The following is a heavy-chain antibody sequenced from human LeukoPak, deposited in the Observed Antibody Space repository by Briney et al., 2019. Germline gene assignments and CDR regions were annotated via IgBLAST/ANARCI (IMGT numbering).Heavy chain of an antibody. CDR1: GYTFTGYY. Sequence: ASVKVSCKASGYTFTGYYMHWVRQAPGQGLEWMGWINPNSGGTNYAQKFQGRVTMTRDTSISTAYMELSRLRSDDTAVYYCAREGHYYYDSSGHDAFDIWGQGTMVTVSS. CDR3: AREGHYYYDSSGHDAFDI. V-gene: IGHV1-2*02. J-gene: IGHJ3*02. CDR2: INPNSGGT. D-gene: IGHD3-22*01.